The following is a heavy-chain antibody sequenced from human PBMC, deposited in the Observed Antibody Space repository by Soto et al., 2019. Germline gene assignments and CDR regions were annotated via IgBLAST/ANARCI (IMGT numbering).Heavy chain of an antibody. V-gene: IGHV3-30*18. CDR1: GFTFSSYG. D-gene: IGHD5-12*01. CDR3: AKDMGDGYNFFDY. J-gene: IGHJ4*02. CDR2: ISYDGSNK. Sequence: GGSLRLSCAASGFTFSSYGMHWVRQAPGKGLEWVAVISYDGSNKYYADSVKGRFTISRDNSKNTLYLQMNSLRAEDTAVYYCAKDMGDGYNFFDYWGQGTLVTVS.